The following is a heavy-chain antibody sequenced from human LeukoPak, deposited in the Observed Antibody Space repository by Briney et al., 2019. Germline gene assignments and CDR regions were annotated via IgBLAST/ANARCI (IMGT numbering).Heavy chain of an antibody. CDR1: GFTFSNYG. V-gene: IGHV3-30*03. J-gene: IGHJ4*02. CDR2: ISYDGGNK. Sequence: GGSLRLSCAASGFTFSNYGMHWVRQAPGNGLEWVAVISYDGGNKYYTDSVKGRFTISRDNSKNTLYLQMNSLRAEDTAVYYCAREGGDLRWKNRFDFWGQGTLVTVSS. CDR3: AREGGDLRWKNRFDF. D-gene: IGHD4-23*01.